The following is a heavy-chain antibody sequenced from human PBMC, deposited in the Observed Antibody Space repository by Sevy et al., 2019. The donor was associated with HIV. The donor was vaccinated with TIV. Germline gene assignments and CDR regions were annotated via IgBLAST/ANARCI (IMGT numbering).Heavy chain of an antibody. V-gene: IGHV3-21*01. CDR3: ARDLAVVVVPAATYYYYGMDV. J-gene: IGHJ6*02. CDR2: ISSSSSYI. Sequence: GGSLRLSCAASGFTFSSYSMNWVRQAPGNGLEWVSSISSSSSYIYYADSVKGRFTISRDNAKNSLYLQMNSLRAEDTAVYYCARDLAVVVVPAATYYYYGMDVWGQGTTVTVSS. D-gene: IGHD2-2*01. CDR1: GFTFSSYS.